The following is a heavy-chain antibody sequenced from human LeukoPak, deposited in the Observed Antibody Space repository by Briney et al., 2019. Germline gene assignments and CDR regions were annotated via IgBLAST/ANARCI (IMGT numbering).Heavy chain of an antibody. D-gene: IGHD2-15*01. CDR1: GFTFSSYG. V-gene: IGHV3-33*01. CDR2: IWYDGSNK. J-gene: IGHJ6*02. Sequence: GGSLRLSCAASGFTFSSYGMHWVRQAPGKGLEWVAVIWYDGSNKYYADSVKGRFTISRDNSKNTLYLQMNSLRAEDTAVYYCAREPPGSSRQYYYYGMDVWGQGTTVIVSS. CDR3: AREPPGSSRQYYYYGMDV.